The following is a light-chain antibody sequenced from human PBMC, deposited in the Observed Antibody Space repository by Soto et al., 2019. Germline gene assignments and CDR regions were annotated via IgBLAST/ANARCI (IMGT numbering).Light chain of an antibody. CDR2: RGT. CDR3: CSSAPESTYV. J-gene: IGLJ1*01. V-gene: IGLV2-23*01. CDR1: SSDVGAYDA. Sequence: QSVLAQPASVSGSPGQSITSSCTGTSSDVGAYDAVSWYQQHPGKAPQVMIYRGTKRPSGVSTRFSGSVSGDTASLTVSGLQAEDEAEYFCCSSAPESTYVFGTGTKVTVL.